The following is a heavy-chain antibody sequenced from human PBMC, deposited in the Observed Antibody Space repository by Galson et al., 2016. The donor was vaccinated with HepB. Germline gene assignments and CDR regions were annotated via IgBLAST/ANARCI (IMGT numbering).Heavy chain of an antibody. CDR2: INPGNGDT. V-gene: IGHV1-3*01. CDR3: ARDMGSTSTPPFDH. J-gene: IGHJ4*02. Sequence: SVKVSCKASGYRFSSHAIHWVRQAPGQRLEWMGWINPGNGDTEFSQRFQGRVTITRDTSASTVYMDLNSLISEDTAIYYCARDMGSTSTPPFDHWGQGTLVTVSS. CDR1: GYRFSSHA. D-gene: IGHD3-10*01.